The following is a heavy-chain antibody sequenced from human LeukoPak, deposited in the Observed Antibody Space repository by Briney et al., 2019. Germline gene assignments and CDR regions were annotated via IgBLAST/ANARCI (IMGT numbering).Heavy chain of an antibody. CDR2: IKTKTDGGTA. Sequence: PGGSLRRSCAASGFTCNKAWMNWVRKAPGMGLELVGRIKTKTDGGTADYAEPVKGRFTISGDDSENTLYLQMNNLKTEDTAVYYCTTYRDPRVGPTYFHFYAMDVWGQGTTVTVSS. J-gene: IGHJ6*02. V-gene: IGHV3-15*01. CDR3: TTYRDPRVGPTYFHFYAMDV. D-gene: IGHD1-26*01. CDR1: GFTCNKAW.